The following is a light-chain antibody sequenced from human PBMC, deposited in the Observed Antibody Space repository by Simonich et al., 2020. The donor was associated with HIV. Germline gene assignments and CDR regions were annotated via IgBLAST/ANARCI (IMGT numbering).Light chain of an antibody. Sequence: EIVMTQSPATLSVSPGERAPLSCTASQSISNNLAWYQQKPGQAPRLLIYAASTRATGIPARCSGSGSGTEFTLTISSMRSEDFAVYYCQQYGSSPPWTFGQGTKVEIK. V-gene: IGKV3-15*01. CDR1: QSISNN. CDR2: AAS. CDR3: QQYGSSPPWT. J-gene: IGKJ1*01.